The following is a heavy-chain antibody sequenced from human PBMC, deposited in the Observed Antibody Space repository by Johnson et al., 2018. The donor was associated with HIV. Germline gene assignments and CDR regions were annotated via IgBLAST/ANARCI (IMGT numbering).Heavy chain of an antibody. D-gene: IGHD1-26*01. V-gene: IGHV3-30*03. J-gene: IGHJ3*02. CDR1: GFTFSNYG. Sequence: QVQLMESGGGVVQPGRSLRLSCAASGFTFSNYGMHWVRQAPGKGLEWVAVISYDGNNKYYADSVKGRFTISRDNSKNTLYLQMNSLRAEDTAVYYCAIRDAGGRDAFDIWGQGTIVTVSS. CDR2: ISYDGNNK. CDR3: AIRDAGGRDAFDI.